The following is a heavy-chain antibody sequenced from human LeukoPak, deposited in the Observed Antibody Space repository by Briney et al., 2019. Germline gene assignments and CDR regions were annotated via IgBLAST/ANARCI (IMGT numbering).Heavy chain of an antibody. CDR3: ASSSRYCSGGSCYLNWFDP. D-gene: IGHD2-15*01. Sequence: SETLSLTCTVSGGSISSYYWSWIRQPAGKGLEWIGRIYTSGSTNYNPSLKSRVTMSVDTSKNQFSLKLSSVTAADTAVYYCASSSRYCSGGSCYLNWFDPWGQGTLVTVSS. V-gene: IGHV4-4*07. CDR2: IYTSGST. J-gene: IGHJ5*02. CDR1: GGSISSYY.